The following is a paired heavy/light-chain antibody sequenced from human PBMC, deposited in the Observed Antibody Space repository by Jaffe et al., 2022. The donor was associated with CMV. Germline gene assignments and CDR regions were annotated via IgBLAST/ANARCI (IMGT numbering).Light chain of an antibody. CDR1: QAISNA. CDR2: AVS. Sequence: DIQVTQSPSPLSASVGDRITISCRASQAISNAISWYQQKPGQAPTLVIYAVSVLQSGVPSRFSGTGSGTDFTLAISSLQPEDVATYYCLQDYEAPWTFGQGTTVEI. V-gene: IGKV1-27*01. CDR3: LQDYEAPWT. J-gene: IGKJ1*01.
Heavy chain of an antibody. V-gene: IGHV2-70*15. J-gene: IGHJ6*04. D-gene: IGHD3-16*01. CDR3: ARIRTQLGPDHVDV. Sequence: QVTLRESGPALVKPTQTLTLTCTFSGFSLTTTGMSVSWVRQPPGKALEWLARIDWDDDKYYLTSLKTRLTISKDTAENQVVLTMTHMDPVDTATYYCARIRTQLGPDHVDVWGKGTTVTVSS. CDR1: GFSLTTTGMS. CDR2: IDWDDDK.